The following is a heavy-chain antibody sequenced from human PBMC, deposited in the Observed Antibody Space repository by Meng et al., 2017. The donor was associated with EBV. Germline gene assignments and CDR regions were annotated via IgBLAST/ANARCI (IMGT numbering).Heavy chain of an antibody. Sequence: QVQLVQSGAEVKKPGXSVKVSCKASGYTFTSYAMHWVRQAPGQRLEGMGWINAGNGNTKYSQKFQGRVTITRDTSASTAYMELSSLRSEDTAVYYCARGPDYYSNYYYFDYWGQGTLVTVSS. V-gene: IGHV1-3*01. J-gene: IGHJ4*02. D-gene: IGHD4-11*01. CDR2: INAGNGNT. CDR3: ARGPDYYSNYYYFDY. CDR1: GYTFTSYA.